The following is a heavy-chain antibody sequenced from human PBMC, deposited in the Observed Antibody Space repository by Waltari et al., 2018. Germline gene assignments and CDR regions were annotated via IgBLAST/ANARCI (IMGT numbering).Heavy chain of an antibody. Sequence: EVQLVESGGGLVQPGGSLRLSCAASGFTFSSYSMNWVRQAPGKGLEWVSYIRSSSSTIYYADSVKGRFTISRDNAKNSLYLQMNSLRAEDTAVYYCARRAGDYYYMDVWGKGTTVTVSS. CDR3: ARRAGDYYYMDV. V-gene: IGHV3-48*04. J-gene: IGHJ6*03. CDR1: GFTFSSYS. CDR2: IRSSSSTI. D-gene: IGHD1-26*01.